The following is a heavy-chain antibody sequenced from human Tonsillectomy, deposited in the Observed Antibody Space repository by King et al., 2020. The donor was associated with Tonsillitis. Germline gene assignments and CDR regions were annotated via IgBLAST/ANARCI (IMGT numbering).Heavy chain of an antibody. D-gene: IGHD5-24*01. CDR3: ARDRGEMATLDY. V-gene: IGHV3-33*01. Sequence: QVQLVESGGGVVQPGRSLRLSCAASGFTFSSYGMHWVRQAPGKGLEWVAVIWYDGSNKYYADSVKGRFTISRDNSKNTLYLQMNSLRAEDSGVYYCARDRGEMATLDYWGQGTLVTVSS. CDR2: IWYDGSNK. CDR1: GFTFSSYG. J-gene: IGHJ4*02.